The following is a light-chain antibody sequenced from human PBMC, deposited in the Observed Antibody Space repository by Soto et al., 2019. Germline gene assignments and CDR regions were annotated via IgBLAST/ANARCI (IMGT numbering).Light chain of an antibody. CDR3: QQYNYYPYT. Sequence: DIQMTQSPSTLSVALGDRATITCRASQSISSWLAWYQQQQGKAPKVLIFNGSTLESGVPSRFSGSGYGTEFTLIISGLQQEDFATYCCQQYNYYPYTFGQGTKLEIK. V-gene: IGKV1-5*03. CDR2: NGS. J-gene: IGKJ2*01. CDR1: QSISSW.